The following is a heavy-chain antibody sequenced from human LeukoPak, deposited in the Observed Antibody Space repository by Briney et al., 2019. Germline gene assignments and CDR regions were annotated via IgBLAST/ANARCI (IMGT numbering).Heavy chain of an antibody. CDR3: ARDGSREVTKGSMDV. CDR1: GGSISSTSDY. CDR2: IYYTGTS. J-gene: IGHJ6*03. D-gene: IGHD4-17*01. Sequence: SETLSLTCTVSGGSISSTSDYWGWIRQTPGKGLEWIGTIYYTGTSYYNPSLKSRVTMSVDRSKNQFSLRLTSVTAADTAVYYCARDGSREVTKGSMDVWGKGTTVTISS. V-gene: IGHV4-39*07.